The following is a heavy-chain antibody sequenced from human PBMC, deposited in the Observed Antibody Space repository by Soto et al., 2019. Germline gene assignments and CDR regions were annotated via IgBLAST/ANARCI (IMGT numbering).Heavy chain of an antibody. CDR2: IKQDGSAN. Sequence: EVQLVESGGGLVQPGGSLTLSCAASGFTFSSFWMTWVRQAPGKGLEWVANIKQDGSANNYVGSVEGRFTVSRDNAKNSLYLQMNSLRVEDTAVYYCVRSQSAAYHAWGQGTKVIVSS. D-gene: IGHD3-3*01. J-gene: IGHJ3*01. CDR3: VRSQSAAYHA. CDR1: GFTFSSFW. V-gene: IGHV3-7*01.